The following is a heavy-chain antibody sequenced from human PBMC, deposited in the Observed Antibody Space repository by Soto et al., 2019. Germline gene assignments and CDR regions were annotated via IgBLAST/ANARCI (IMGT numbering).Heavy chain of an antibody. CDR1: GGSIISYY. Sequence: SETLSLTCTVSGGSIISYYWSWIRQPPGKGLEWIGYVYYSGSTNYNPSLKSRVTISVDTSKNQFSLKLSSVTAADTAVYYCARGGGWDWDYYYYGMDVWGQGTTVT. D-gene: IGHD6-19*01. V-gene: IGHV4-59*01. CDR2: VYYSGST. J-gene: IGHJ6*02. CDR3: ARGGGWDWDYYYYGMDV.